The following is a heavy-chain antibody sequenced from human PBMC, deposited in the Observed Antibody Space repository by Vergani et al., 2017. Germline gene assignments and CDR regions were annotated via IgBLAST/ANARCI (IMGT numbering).Heavy chain of an antibody. D-gene: IGHD3-22*01. V-gene: IGHV5-51*01. Sequence: EVQLVQSGAEVKTPGESLKISCKGSGYSFTSYWIGWVRQVPGEGLEWMGIIYPGDSDTRYSPSCQGQVTFSADKSSSTGYLQWSSLKASDSAMYYCAGLIDSSGYHVPFDYWGQGTLVTVSS. CDR3: AGLIDSSGYHVPFDY. CDR1: GYSFTSYW. CDR2: IYPGDSDT. J-gene: IGHJ4*02.